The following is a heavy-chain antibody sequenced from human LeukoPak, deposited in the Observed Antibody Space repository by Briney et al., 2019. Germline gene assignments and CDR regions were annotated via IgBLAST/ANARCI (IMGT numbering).Heavy chain of an antibody. V-gene: IGHV3-7*01. CDR3: ARDEQYSSGWSDY. Sequence: GGSLRLPCAASGFTLSNYWTSWVRQAPGKGLEWVANIKQEQYGSEEYYVESLKGRFSIFRDNAKNSVYLQMNSLRAEDTAVYYCARDEQYSSGWSDYWGQGTLVTVSS. CDR2: IKQEQYGSEE. D-gene: IGHD6-19*01. CDR1: GFTLSNYW. J-gene: IGHJ4*02.